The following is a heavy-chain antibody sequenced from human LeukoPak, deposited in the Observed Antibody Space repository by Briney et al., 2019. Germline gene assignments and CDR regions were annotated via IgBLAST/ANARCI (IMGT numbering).Heavy chain of an antibody. Sequence: ASVKVSCKTSGYTFTGYYIHWVRQAPGQGLEWMGWINPNSGGTNYPQNFQGRVTMTRDTSISTAYMELSSLTSDDTAVYYCARDWPARGYSYDYYFDYWGQGTLVTVSS. CDR2: INPNSGGT. D-gene: IGHD5-18*01. J-gene: IGHJ4*02. V-gene: IGHV1-2*02. CDR1: GYTFTGYY. CDR3: ARDWPARGYSYDYYFDY.